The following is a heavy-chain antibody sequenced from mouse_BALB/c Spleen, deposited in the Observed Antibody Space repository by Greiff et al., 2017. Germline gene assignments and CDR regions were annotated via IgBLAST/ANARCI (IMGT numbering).Heavy chain of an antibody. Sequence: DVQLQESGPELVKPGASVKISCKTSGYTFTEYTMHWVKQSHGKSLEWIGGINPNNGGTSYNQKFKGKATLTVDKSSSTAYMELHSLTSEDSAVYDWSRVYWYSYWYYDVWGAGTTVTVSA. CDR2: INPNNGGT. D-gene: IGHD2-14*01. CDR1: GYTFTEYT. V-gene: IGHV1-18*01. J-gene: IGHJ1*01. CDR3: SRVYWYSYWYYDV.